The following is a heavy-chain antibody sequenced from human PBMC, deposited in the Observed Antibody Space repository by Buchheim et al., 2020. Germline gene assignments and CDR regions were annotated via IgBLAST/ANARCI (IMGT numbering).Heavy chain of an antibody. CDR3: ARGGSSDWGMGY. CDR2: ISYGGSNT. V-gene: IGHV3-30*03. D-gene: IGHD6-19*01. CDR1: GFTFSSYG. Sequence: QVHLVESGGGVVQPGRSLRLSCAASGFTFSSYGMHWVRQAPGKGLEWVAFISYGGSNTYYAHSVKGRFTISRDNSKNTLYLQMNSLRGEEAGAYYCARGGSSDWGMGYWGQGTL. J-gene: IGHJ4*01.